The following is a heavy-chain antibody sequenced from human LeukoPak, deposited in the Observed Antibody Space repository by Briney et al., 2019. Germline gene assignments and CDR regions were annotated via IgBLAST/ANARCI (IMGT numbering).Heavy chain of an antibody. J-gene: IGHJ4*02. CDR2: ISGRGGGT. Sequence: GGALRLSCAASRFTFSSYAMSWVRQAPWKGLEWVSAISGRGGGTYYADSVKGRFTISRENSKNTLYLQMNRLRAEDTAVYYCAKEYYYGSGGIDYSGQGTLVTVSS. V-gene: IGHV3-23*01. CDR3: AKEYYYGSGGIDY. D-gene: IGHD3-10*01. CDR1: RFTFSSYA.